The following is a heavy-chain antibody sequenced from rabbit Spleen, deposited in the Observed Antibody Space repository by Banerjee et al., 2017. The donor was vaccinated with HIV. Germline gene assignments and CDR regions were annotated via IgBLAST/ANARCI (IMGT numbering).Heavy chain of an antibody. Sequence: QEQLVESGGGLVKPEGSLTLTCTASEFSFSSNYYMCWVRQAPGKGLEWIACIGAGTSGSTYYASWAKGRFTISKTSSTTVTLQMTSLTAADTATYFCARGPYSGNIPYYFDLWGQGTLVTVS. CDR1: EFSFSSNYY. V-gene: IGHV1S45*01. CDR2: IGAGTSGST. D-gene: IGHD1-1*01. CDR3: ARGPYSGNIPYYFDL. J-gene: IGHJ4*01.